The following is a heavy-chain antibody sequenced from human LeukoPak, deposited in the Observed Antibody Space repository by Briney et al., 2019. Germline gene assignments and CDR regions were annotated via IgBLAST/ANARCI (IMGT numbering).Heavy chain of an antibody. D-gene: IGHD1-7*01. CDR1: GGSFSGYY. V-gene: IGHV4-34*01. CDR3: ARLITGTTTAFDI. Sequence: PSETLSLTCAVYGGSFSGYYWSWIRQPPGKGLEWIGEINHSGSTNYNPSLKSRVTMSVDTSKNQFSLKLSSVTAADTAVYYCARLITGTTTAFDIWGQGTMVTVSS. J-gene: IGHJ3*02. CDR2: INHSGST.